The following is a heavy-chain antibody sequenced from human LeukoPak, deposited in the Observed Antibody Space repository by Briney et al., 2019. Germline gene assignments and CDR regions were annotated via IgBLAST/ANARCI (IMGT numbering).Heavy chain of an antibody. CDR3: ARTTEGGYTYDYFYYYYMDV. V-gene: IGHV4-59*01. J-gene: IGHJ6*03. CDR1: GGSISSYY. Sequence: SETLSLTCTVSGGSISSYYWSWIRQPPGKGLEWIGYIYYSGSTNYNPSLKSRVTISVDTSKNQFSLKLSSVTAAGTAVYYCARTTEGGYTYDYFYYYYMDVWGKGTTVTVSS. CDR2: IYYSGST. D-gene: IGHD5-18*01.